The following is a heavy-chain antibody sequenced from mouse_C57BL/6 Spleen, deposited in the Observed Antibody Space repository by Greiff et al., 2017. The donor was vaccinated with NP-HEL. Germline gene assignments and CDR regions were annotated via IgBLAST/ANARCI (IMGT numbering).Heavy chain of an antibody. J-gene: IGHJ4*01. CDR1: GYTFTSYW. D-gene: IGHD2-2*01. CDR2: IYPGNSDT. CDR3: TRGGYGYDPYYAMDY. V-gene: IGHV1-5*01. Sequence: EVQLQQSGTVLARPGASVKMSCKTSGYTFTSYWMHWVKQRPGQGLEWIGAIYPGNSDTSYNQKFTGKAKLTAVTSASTAYMELSSLTNEDSAVYYCTRGGYGYDPYYAMDYWGQGTSVTVSS.